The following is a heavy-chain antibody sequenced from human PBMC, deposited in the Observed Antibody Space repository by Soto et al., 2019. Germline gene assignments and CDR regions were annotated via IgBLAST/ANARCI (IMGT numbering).Heavy chain of an antibody. V-gene: IGHV1-69*01. CDR2: IIPIFGTA. J-gene: IGHJ6*02. CDR1: GGTFSSYA. CDR3: AIEGTGDYQYGRDF. D-gene: IGHD1-1*01. Sequence: QVQLVQSVAEVKKPGSSVKVSCKASGGTFSSYAISWVRQAPGQGLEWMGGIIPIFGTANYAQKYQGRVTITADQSTSTGYRALSSLRSEDTAVYYCAIEGTGDYQYGRDFWGHGTTVTVS.